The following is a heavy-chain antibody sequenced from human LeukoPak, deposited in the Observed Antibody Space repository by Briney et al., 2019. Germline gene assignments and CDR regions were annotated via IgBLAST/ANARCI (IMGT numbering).Heavy chain of an antibody. J-gene: IGHJ4*02. D-gene: IGHD2-15*01. CDR2: INHSGST. CDR3: AASEEGYCSGGSCYNPFDY. CDR1: GGSFSGYY. Sequence: PSETLSLTCAVYGGSFSGYYWSWIRQPPGKGLEWIGEINHSGSTNYNPSLKSRVTISVDTSKNQFSLKLSSVTAADTAVYYCAASEEGYCSGGSCYNPFDYWGQGTLVTVSS. V-gene: IGHV4-34*01.